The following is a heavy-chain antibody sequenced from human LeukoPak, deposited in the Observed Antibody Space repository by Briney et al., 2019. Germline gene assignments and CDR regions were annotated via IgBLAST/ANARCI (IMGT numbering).Heavy chain of an antibody. Sequence: PGGSLRLSCAASGFTFSTSAMSWVRQTPGQGLEWVSAISASGGGTNYADPVKGRFTFSRDNSNSRLYLQMNSLRAEDTATYYCTRDGDAWGQGTTVTVSS. CDR2: ISASGGGT. V-gene: IGHV3-23*01. CDR1: GFTFSTSA. CDR3: TRDGDA. J-gene: IGHJ6*02.